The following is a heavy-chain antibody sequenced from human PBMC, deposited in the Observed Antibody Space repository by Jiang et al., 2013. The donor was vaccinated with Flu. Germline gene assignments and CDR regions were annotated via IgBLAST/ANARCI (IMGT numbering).Heavy chain of an antibody. V-gene: IGHV1-18*01. J-gene: IGHJ4*02. CDR1: GYTFSSYG. D-gene: IGHD3-10*01. CDR3: ARDESGLLWFGEPK. CDR2: ISAYNGNT. Sequence: GAEVKKPGASVKVSCKASGYTFSSYGISWVRQAPGQGLEWMGWISAYNGNTKYAQNLEGRVTMTTDTSTSTAYMELRSLRSDDTAVYYCARDESGLLWFGEPKRGQGTLVTVS.